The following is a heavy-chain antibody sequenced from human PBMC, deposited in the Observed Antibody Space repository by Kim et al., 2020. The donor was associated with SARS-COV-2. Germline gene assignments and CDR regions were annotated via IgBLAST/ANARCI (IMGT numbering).Heavy chain of an antibody. J-gene: IGHJ2*01. CDR2: IRSKAYGGTT. CDR3: TRDICRATGPKDNNQSNPKGSCWYFDL. D-gene: IGHD4-4*01. CDR1: GFTFGDYA. Sequence: GGSLRLSCTASGFTFGDYAMSWFRQAPGKGLEWVGFIRSKAYGGTTEYAASVKGRFTISRDDSKSIAYLQMNSLKTEDTAVYYCTRDICRATGPKDNNQSNPKGSCWYFDLWGRGTLVTVSS. V-gene: IGHV3-49*03.